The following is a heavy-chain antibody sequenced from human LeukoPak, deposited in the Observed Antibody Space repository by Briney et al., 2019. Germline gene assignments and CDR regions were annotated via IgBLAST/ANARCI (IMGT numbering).Heavy chain of an antibody. CDR2: IYYSGST. V-gene: IGHV4-30-4*07. CDR3: ARANWGFRMNYFDY. Sequence: SQTLSLTCAVSGGSISSGGYSWSWIRQPPGKGLEWIGDIYYSGSTYYNPSLKSRVTISVDTSKNQFSLKLSSVTAADTAVYYCARANWGFRMNYFDYWGQGTLVTVSS. CDR1: GGSISSGGYS. D-gene: IGHD7-27*01. J-gene: IGHJ4*02.